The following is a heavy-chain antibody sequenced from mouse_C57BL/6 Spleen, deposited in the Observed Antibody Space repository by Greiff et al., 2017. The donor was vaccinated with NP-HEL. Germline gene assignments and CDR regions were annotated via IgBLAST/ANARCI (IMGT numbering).Heavy chain of an antibody. CDR1: GYTFTSYW. CDR2: IDPSDSYT. CDR3: ARLHYYGSRGGAMDY. J-gene: IGHJ4*01. Sequence: QVQLKQPGAELVMPGASVKLSCKASGYTFTSYWMHWVKQRPGQGLEWIGEIDPSDSYTNYNQKFKGKSTLTVDKSSSTAYMQLSSLTSEDSAVYYCARLHYYGSRGGAMDYWGQGTSVTVSS. D-gene: IGHD1-1*01. V-gene: IGHV1-69*01.